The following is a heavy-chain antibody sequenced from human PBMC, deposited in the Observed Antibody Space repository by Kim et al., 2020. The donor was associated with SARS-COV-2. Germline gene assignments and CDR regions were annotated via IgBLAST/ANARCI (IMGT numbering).Heavy chain of an antibody. CDR3: ARKVVSGWYNFDM. V-gene: IGHV4-30-2*04. Sequence: YYNPSLQSRVTISVDTSKKKFSLKLKSVTAADTAVYYCARKVVSGWYNFDMWGQGRMVTVSS. J-gene: IGHJ3*02. D-gene: IGHD6-13*01.